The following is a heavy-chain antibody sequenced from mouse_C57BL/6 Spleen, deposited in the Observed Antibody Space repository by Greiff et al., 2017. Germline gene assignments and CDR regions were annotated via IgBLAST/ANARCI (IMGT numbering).Heavy chain of an antibody. CDR1: GYAFSSSW. CDR3: ARSPAGYYFDY. J-gene: IGHJ2*01. CDR2: IYPGDGDT. V-gene: IGHV1-82*01. Sequence: QVQLKQSGPELVKPGASVKISCKASGYAFSSSWMNWVKQRPGKGLEWIGRIYPGDGDTTYNGKFKGKATLTADKSSSTAYMQLSSLTSEDSAVYFCARSPAGYYFDYWGQGTTLTVSS.